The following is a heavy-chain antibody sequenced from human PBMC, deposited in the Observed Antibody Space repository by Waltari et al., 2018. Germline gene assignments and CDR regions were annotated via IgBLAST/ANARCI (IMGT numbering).Heavy chain of an antibody. Sequence: QVQLQQWGAGLLKPSETLSLTCAVYGGSFSGYYWSWIRQPQGKGLEWIGEINHSGSTNYNPSLKSRVTISVDTSKNQFSLKLSSVTAADTAVYYCARGLENGVAVAGHLKGGFDYWGQGTPVTVSS. CDR2: INHSGST. D-gene: IGHD6-19*01. CDR3: ARGLENGVAVAGHLKGGFDY. J-gene: IGHJ4*02. CDR1: GGSFSGYY. V-gene: IGHV4-34*01.